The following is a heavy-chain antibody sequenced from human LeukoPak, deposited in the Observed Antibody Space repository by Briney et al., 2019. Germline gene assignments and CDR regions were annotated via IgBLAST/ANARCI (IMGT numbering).Heavy chain of an antibody. CDR2: SSSSGSTI. CDR1: GFTFSDYY. Sequence: KSGGSLRLSCAASGFTFSDYYMSWIRQAPGKGLEWVSYSSSSGSTIYYADSVKGRFTISRDNAKNSLYLQMNSLRAEDTAVYYCARVVVAAAGWFDPWGREPWSPSPQ. D-gene: IGHD2-15*01. V-gene: IGHV3-11*01. CDR3: ARVVVAAAGWFDP. J-gene: IGHJ5*02.